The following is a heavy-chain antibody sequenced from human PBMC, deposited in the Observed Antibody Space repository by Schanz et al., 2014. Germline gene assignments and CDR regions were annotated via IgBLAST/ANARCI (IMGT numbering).Heavy chain of an antibody. CDR3: ARSGSSNWYFFGY. J-gene: IGHJ4*02. CDR2: INVGNGNM. Sequence: QVQLVQSGAEVRKPGASVKVSCKASGYTFTSYSIHWVRQAPGQGLEWMGWINVGNGNMKYSQKFQGRVTITRDTSASTAYMELTSLRSEDTAVYYCARSGSSNWYFFGYWGQGTLVTVSS. V-gene: IGHV1-3*01. CDR1: GYTFTSYS. D-gene: IGHD6-13*01.